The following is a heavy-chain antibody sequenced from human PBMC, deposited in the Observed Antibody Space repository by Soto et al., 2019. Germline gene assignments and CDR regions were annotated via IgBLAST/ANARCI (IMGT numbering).Heavy chain of an antibody. CDR2: IHYSGST. CDR3: ARGSAAGTKSPFDC. V-gene: IGHV4-61*05. Sequence: SETLSLTCTVSGGSISSSSYYWGWIRQPPGKGLEWIGYIHYSGSTNYNPSLKSRVTISVDTSKNQLSLKLSSVTAADTAVYYCARGSAAGTKSPFDCWGQGTLVTVSS. CDR1: GGSISSSSYY. J-gene: IGHJ4*02. D-gene: IGHD6-13*01.